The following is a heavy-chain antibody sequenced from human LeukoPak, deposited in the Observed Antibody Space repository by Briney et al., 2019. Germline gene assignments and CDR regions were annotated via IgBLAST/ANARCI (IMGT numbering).Heavy chain of an antibody. Sequence: PSETLSLTCAVYGGSFSGYYWSWIRQPPGKGLEWIGEINHSRTTNYNPSLKSRVTISVDTSKNQFSLKLSSVTAADTAVYYCARDLGNSGSPNWFDPWGQGTLVTVSS. V-gene: IGHV4-34*01. CDR3: ARDLGNSGSPNWFDP. CDR2: INHSRTT. D-gene: IGHD1-26*01. CDR1: GGSFSGYY. J-gene: IGHJ5*02.